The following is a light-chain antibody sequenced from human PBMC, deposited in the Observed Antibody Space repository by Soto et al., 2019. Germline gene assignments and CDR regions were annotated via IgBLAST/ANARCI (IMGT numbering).Light chain of an antibody. CDR2: AAS. CDR1: QGVDNKY. Sequence: EIALTQSPGTLSLSPGERATLYCRASQGVDNKYLAWYQQKPGQAPRLLIYAASSRATGIPDRFSGSGSGTDFTLTISRLEPEDFAVYYCQQYGNSPGISFGQGTRLEIK. V-gene: IGKV3-20*01. CDR3: QQYGNSPGIS. J-gene: IGKJ5*01.